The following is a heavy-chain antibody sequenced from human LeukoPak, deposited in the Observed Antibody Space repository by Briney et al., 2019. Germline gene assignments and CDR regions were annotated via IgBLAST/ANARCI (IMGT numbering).Heavy chain of an antibody. CDR2: IYPGDSDX. V-gene: IGHV5-51*01. J-gene: IGHJ3*02. D-gene: IGHD5-18*01. CDR3: ARGDTASDAFDI. Sequence: GESLQISXKGSGYSFXXXXXXXVRQMPGKGXXXXXIIYPGDSDXRYSPXXQGQXTISADKSISTAYLQWSSLKAXDTAMYYCARGDTASDAFDIWGQGTMVTVSS. CDR1: GYSFXXXX.